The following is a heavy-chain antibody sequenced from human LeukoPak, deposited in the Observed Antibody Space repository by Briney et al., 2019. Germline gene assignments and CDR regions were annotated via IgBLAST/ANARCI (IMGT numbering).Heavy chain of an antibody. J-gene: IGHJ5*02. Sequence: SETLSLTCTVSDDSISTYYWSWIRQPAGKGLEWIGRVYVSGSTNYNPSLKSRVTISVDTSKNQFSLKLSSVTAADTAVYYCARHYDPYCSSTSCPGGIDPWGQGTLVTVSS. D-gene: IGHD2-2*01. CDR1: DDSISTYY. CDR2: VYVSGST. V-gene: IGHV4-4*07. CDR3: ARHYDPYCSSTSCPGGIDP.